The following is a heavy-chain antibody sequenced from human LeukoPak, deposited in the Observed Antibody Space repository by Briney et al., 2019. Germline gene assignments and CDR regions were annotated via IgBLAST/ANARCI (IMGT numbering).Heavy chain of an antibody. D-gene: IGHD3-22*01. CDR3: ARLRDVLSYYDSSGYYYFDY. CDR1: GYSISSGYY. V-gene: IGHV4-38-2*02. J-gene: IGHJ4*02. CDR2: IYHSGST. Sequence: SETLSLTCTVSGYSISSGYYWGWIRPPPGKGLEWIGSIYHSGSTYCNPSLKSRVTISVDTSKNQFSLKLSSVTAADTAVYYCARLRDVLSYYDSSGYYYFDYWGQGTLVTVSS.